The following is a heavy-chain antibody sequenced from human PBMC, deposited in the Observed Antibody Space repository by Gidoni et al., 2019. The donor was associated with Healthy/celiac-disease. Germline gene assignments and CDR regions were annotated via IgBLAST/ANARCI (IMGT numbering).Heavy chain of an antibody. D-gene: IGHD6-13*01. J-gene: IGHJ3*02. CDR3: ARESIAAAGTKAFDI. V-gene: IGHV4-39*07. Sequence: QLQLQESGPGLVQPSETLSLTCTVSGGAISSSSYYWGWIRQPPGKGLEWIGSIYYSGSTYYNPSLKSRVTISVDTSKNQFSLKLSSVTAADTAVYYCARESIAAAGTKAFDIWGQGTMVTVSS. CDR1: GGAISSSSYY. CDR2: IYYSGST.